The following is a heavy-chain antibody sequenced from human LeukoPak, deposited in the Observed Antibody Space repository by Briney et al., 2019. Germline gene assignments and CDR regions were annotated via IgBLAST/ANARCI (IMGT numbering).Heavy chain of an antibody. CDR3: ARWGLGPSFDS. CDR1: GFTLSDYW. CDR2: IKQDGSDK. Sequence: PGGSLRHTCTASGFTLSDYWMSWVRQAPGKGPEWVANIKQDGSDKYYVDSVKGRFTISRDNAKKSLYLQLNSLRVEDTAVYYCARWGLGPSFDSWGQGTLVTVSS. V-gene: IGHV3-7*01. J-gene: IGHJ4*02. D-gene: IGHD1-26*01.